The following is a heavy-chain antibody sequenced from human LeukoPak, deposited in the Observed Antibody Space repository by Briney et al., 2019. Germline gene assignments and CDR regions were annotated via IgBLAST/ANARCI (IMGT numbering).Heavy chain of an antibody. J-gene: IGHJ4*02. CDR2: IYHSGST. CDR1: GYSISSGYY. V-gene: IGHV4-38-2*02. D-gene: IGHD6-6*01. CDR3: ARDYSSSSGVDY. Sequence: PSETLSLTCTVSGYSISSGYYWGRIRQPPGKGLEWIGSIYHSGSTYYNPSLKSRVTISVDTSKNQFSLKLSSVTAADTAVYYCARDYSSSSGVDYWGQGTLVTVSS.